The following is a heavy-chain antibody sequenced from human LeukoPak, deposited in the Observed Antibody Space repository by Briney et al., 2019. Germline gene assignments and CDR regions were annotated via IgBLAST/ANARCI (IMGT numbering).Heavy chain of an antibody. Sequence: AGGSLRLSCLASGFTVTGNYMKWVRQAPGKGLEWVSIIYSVGTTDYADSVKGRFTTSRDKSKNTLFLQMNSLRPEDTAVYYCARGLQDYDYWNGYYHVVGGFDPWGQGTLVTVSS. V-gene: IGHV3-66*02. J-gene: IGHJ5*02. D-gene: IGHD3-3*01. CDR3: ARGLQDYDYWNGYYHVVGGFDP. CDR1: GFTVTGNY. CDR2: IYSVGTT.